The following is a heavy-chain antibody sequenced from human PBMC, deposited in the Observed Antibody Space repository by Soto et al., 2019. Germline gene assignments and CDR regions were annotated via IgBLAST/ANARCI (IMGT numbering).Heavy chain of an antibody. Sequence: QVQLVESGGGVVQPGRSLRLSCAASGFTFSSYGMHWVRQAPGKGLEWVAVIWYDGSNKYYADSVKGRFTITRDNSKNSGYLPVNSLSAEDTAVYCWARASSGSLDYWGQGTLVTVSS. CDR3: ARASSGSLDY. D-gene: IGHD1-26*01. J-gene: IGHJ4*02. CDR2: IWYDGSNK. CDR1: GFTFSSYG. V-gene: IGHV3-33*01.